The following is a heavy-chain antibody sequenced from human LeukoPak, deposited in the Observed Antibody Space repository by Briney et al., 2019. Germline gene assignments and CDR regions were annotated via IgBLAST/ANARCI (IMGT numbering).Heavy chain of an antibody. J-gene: IGHJ4*02. CDR2: INPSGGST. V-gene: IGHV1-46*01. CDR1: GYTFTSYY. CDR3: AKCPGGTRGRFEY. Sequence: ASVKVSCKASGYTFTSYYMHWVRQAPGQGLEWMGIINPSGGSTSYAQKFQGGVTMTRDTSTSTVYMELSSLRSEDTAVYYCAKCPGGTRGRFEYWGQGTLVTVSS. D-gene: IGHD6-13*01.